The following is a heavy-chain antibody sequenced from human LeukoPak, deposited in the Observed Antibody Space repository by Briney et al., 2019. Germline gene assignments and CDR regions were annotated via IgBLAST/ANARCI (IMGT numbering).Heavy chain of an antibody. J-gene: IGHJ4*02. CDR2: LNEDGSAK. CDR3: ARRTTVVTINPKTVDY. Sequence: PGGSLRLSCAASGFIFSRHCMTWFRQAPGKGLECVGNLNEDGSAKYYVDSLKGRFTISRDNAKNSLFLHMDSLRAEDTAVYYCARRTTVVTINPKTVDYWGQGALVTVSS. D-gene: IGHD4-23*01. CDR1: GFIFSRHC. V-gene: IGHV3-7*03.